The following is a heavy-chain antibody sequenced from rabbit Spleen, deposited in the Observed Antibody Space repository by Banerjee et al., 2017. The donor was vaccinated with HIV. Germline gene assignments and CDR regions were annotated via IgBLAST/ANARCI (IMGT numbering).Heavy chain of an antibody. J-gene: IGHJ6*01. D-gene: IGHD1-1*01. CDR2: IYTGDGDI. CDR1: GFSFSSSYW. Sequence: QEQLEESGGDLVKPGASLTLTCTASGFSFSSSYWIWWVRQAPGKGLEWIGCIYTGDGDIYYASWAKGRFTISKTSSTAVTLQLNSLTAADTATYFCARGSSITGYGMDLWGQGTLVTVS. V-gene: IGHV1S45*01. CDR3: ARGSSITGYGMDL.